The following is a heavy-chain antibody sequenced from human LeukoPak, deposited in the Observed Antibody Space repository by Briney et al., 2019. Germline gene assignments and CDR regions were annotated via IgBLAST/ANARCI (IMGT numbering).Heavy chain of an antibody. J-gene: IGHJ5*02. Sequence: SSVKVSCKASGYSFTSYYLHLVRHAPGPGLEWMRIINPSGSSTSYAEKFQGRVTMTRDMSTSTVYMELSSLRSEDTAVYYCARVIITEAWFDPWGRGTLVTVSA. V-gene: IGHV1-46*01. D-gene: IGHD3-22*01. CDR3: ARVIITEAWFDP. CDR1: GYSFTSYY. CDR2: INPSGSST.